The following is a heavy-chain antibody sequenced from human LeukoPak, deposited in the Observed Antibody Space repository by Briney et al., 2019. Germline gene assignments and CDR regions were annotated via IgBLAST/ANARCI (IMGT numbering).Heavy chain of an antibody. CDR1: GGTFSSYA. Sequence: SVKVSCKASGGTFSSYAISWVRQAPGQGLEWMGGIIPILGTANYAQKFQGRVTITADKSTSTAYMELSSLRSEDTAVYYCARALLWFGELSNWFDPWGQGTLVTVSS. CDR2: IIPILGTA. CDR3: ARALLWFGELSNWFDP. V-gene: IGHV1-69*06. D-gene: IGHD3-10*01. J-gene: IGHJ5*02.